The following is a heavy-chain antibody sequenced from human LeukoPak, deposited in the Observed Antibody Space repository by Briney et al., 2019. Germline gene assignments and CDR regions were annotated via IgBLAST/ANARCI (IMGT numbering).Heavy chain of an antibody. D-gene: IGHD1-26*01. V-gene: IGHV3-30*03. CDR1: GFTFTIYG. J-gene: IGHJ4*02. CDR2: ISYDGSNK. CDR3: AGSIVGARVSFDY. Sequence: GGSLRLSCAASGFTFTIYGIHGVRQAPGKGLEWVAVISYDGSNKYYADSVKGRFTISRDNSKNTLYLQMDSLRAEDTAVYFCAGSIVGARVSFDYWGQGTLVTVSS.